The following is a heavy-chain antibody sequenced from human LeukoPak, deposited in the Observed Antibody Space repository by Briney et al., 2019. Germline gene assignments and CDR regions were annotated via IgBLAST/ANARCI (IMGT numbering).Heavy chain of an antibody. V-gene: IGHV4-4*07. CDR1: GGSISSYY. CDR2: IYTRGST. Sequence: SETLSLTCTVSGGSISSYYWSWIRQPAGKGLEWIGRIYTRGSTNYNPSLKSRVTMSVDTSKNQFSLKLSSVTAADTAVYYCARDPTGAYYYGSGSYLYFDYWGQGTLVTVSS. CDR3: ARDPTGAYYYGSGSYLYFDY. D-gene: IGHD3-10*01. J-gene: IGHJ4*02.